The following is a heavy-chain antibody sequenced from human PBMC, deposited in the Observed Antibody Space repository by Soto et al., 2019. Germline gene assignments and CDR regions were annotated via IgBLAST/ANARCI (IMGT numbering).Heavy chain of an antibody. J-gene: IGHJ1*01. Sequence: EVQLLESGGGLVQPGGSLRLSCAAAGFTFSTFEMSWVRQAPGRGLEWVSFISDDSSRTYYADAVKGRFTISRDNSKHTLYLQMNSLTAEGTAVYACVKGGWLDFWGQGALVTVSS. V-gene: IGHV3-23*01. CDR3: VKGGWLDF. CDR2: ISDDSSRT. D-gene: IGHD2-15*01. CDR1: GFTFSTFE.